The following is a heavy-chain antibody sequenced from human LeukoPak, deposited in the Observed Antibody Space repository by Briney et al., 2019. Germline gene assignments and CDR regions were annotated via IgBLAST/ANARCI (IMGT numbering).Heavy chain of an antibody. V-gene: IGHV3-23*01. CDR2: ISGSGGST. D-gene: IGHD3-10*01. CDR1: GFTFSSYA. J-gene: IGHJ4*02. CDR3: ATILGRITMVRGVVFDY. Sequence: GGSLRLSCAASGFTFSSYAMSWVRQAPGKGLEWVSAISGSGGSTYYADSVKGRFTISRDNSKNTLYLQMNSLRAEDTAVYYCATILGRITMVRGVVFDYWGQGTLVTVSS.